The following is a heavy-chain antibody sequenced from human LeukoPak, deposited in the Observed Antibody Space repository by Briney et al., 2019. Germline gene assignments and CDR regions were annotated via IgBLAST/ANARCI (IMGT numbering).Heavy chain of an antibody. CDR2: ISSSSSYI. J-gene: IGHJ4*02. D-gene: IGHD2-21*02. Sequence: GGSLRLSCAASGFTFSSYAMSWVRQAPGKGLEWVSSISSSSSYIYYADSVKGRFTISRDNAKNSLYLQMNSLRAEDTAVYYCARSSWDPYCGGDCYPITDDYWGQGTLVTVSS. CDR1: GFTFSSYA. CDR3: ARSSWDPYCGGDCYPITDDY. V-gene: IGHV3-21*01.